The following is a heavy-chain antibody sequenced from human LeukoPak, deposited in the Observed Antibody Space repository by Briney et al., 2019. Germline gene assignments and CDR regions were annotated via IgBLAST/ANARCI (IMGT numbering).Heavy chain of an antibody. V-gene: IGHV3-23*01. CDR3: AKGAKWTTVTNFDY. J-gene: IGHJ4*02. CDR1: GFTFSNYA. Sequence: GGSLRLSCAASGFTFSNYAMSWVRQAPGKGLEWVSAITDSGGSTYHADSVKGRFTISRDNSKNTLYLQMNSLRAEDTAVYYCAKGAKWTTVTNFDYWGQGTLVTVSS. CDR2: ITDSGGST. D-gene: IGHD4-17*01.